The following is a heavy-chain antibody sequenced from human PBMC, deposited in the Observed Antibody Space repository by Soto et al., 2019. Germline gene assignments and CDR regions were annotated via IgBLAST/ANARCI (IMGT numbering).Heavy chain of an antibody. J-gene: IGHJ4*02. CDR2: IYYSGST. V-gene: IGHV4-39*01. Sequence: SETLSLTCTVSGGSISSSSYYWGWIRQPPGKGLEWIGSIYYSGSTYYNPSLKSRVTISVDTSKNQFSLKLSSVTAADTAVYYCARLGIFGVVTDTTGNFDYWGQGTLVTVSS. D-gene: IGHD3-3*01. CDR3: ARLGIFGVVTDTTGNFDY. CDR1: GGSISSSSYY.